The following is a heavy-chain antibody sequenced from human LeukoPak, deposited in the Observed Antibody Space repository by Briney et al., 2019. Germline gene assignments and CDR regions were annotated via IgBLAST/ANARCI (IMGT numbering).Heavy chain of an antibody. CDR1: GGTFSSYA. Sequence: GASVKVSCKASGGTFSSYAISWVRQAPRQGLEWMGRIIPILGIANYAQKFQGRVTITADKSTSTAYMELSSLRSEDTAVYYCAREHIVVVTATLSYYFDYWGQGTLVTVSS. CDR2: IIPILGIA. J-gene: IGHJ4*02. V-gene: IGHV1-69*04. CDR3: AREHIVVVTATLSYYFDY. D-gene: IGHD2-21*02.